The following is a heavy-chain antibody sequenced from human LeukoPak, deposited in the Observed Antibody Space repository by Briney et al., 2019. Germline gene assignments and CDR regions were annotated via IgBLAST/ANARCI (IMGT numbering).Heavy chain of an antibody. CDR2: IWYGGSNK. V-gene: IGHV3-30*02. CDR1: GFTFSSYG. J-gene: IGHJ4*02. CDR3: AKDIGQWLASFDY. Sequence: GGSLRLSCAASGFTFSSYGMHWVRQAPGKGLEWVAVIWYGGSNKYYADSVKGRFTISRDNSKNTLYLQMNSLRAEDTALYYCAKDIGQWLASFDYWGQGTLVTVSS. D-gene: IGHD6-19*01.